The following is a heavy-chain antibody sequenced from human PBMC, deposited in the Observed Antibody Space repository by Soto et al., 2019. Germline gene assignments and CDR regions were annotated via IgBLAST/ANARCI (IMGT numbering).Heavy chain of an antibody. Sequence: EVQLLESGGGLVQPGGSLRLSCAASGFTFSSYALNWVRQAPGKGLEWVSVISGSGANTYYADSVKGRFTISRDNSKNTLYLQMNSLRAEDTAVYYCAKDLGTDDFWSAYSTYYYMDVWGKETTVTVSS. D-gene: IGHD3-3*01. V-gene: IGHV3-23*01. CDR1: GFTFSSYA. CDR2: ISGSGANT. CDR3: AKDLGTDDFWSAYSTYYYMDV. J-gene: IGHJ6*03.